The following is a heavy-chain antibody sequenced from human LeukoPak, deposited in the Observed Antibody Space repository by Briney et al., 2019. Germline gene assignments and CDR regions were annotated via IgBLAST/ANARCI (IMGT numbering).Heavy chain of an antibody. D-gene: IGHD3-10*01. J-gene: IGHJ6*03. CDR2: ISAYNGNT. V-gene: IGHV1-18*01. CDR3: ARADYYGSGGTGYYYMDV. Sequence: ASVKVSCKASGYTFTSYGISWVRQAPGQGLEWMGWISAYNGNTNYAQKLQGRVTMTTDTSTSTAYMELSSLRSEDTAVYYCARADYYGSGGTGYYYMDVWGKGTTVTISS. CDR1: GYTFTSYG.